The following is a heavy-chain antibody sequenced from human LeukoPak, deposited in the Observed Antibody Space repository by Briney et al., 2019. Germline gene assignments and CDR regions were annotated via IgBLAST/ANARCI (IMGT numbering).Heavy chain of an antibody. Sequence: SETLSLTCTVSGGSISSYYWSWIRQPPGKGLEWIGYIYYSGSTNYNPSLKCRVTISVDTSKNQFSLKLSSVTAADTAVYYCAAHIVVVPAAMDGGYYYYMDVWGKGTTVTVSS. CDR1: GGSISSYY. J-gene: IGHJ6*03. V-gene: IGHV4-59*01. D-gene: IGHD2-2*01. CDR3: AAHIVVVPAAMDGGYYYYMDV. CDR2: IYYSGST.